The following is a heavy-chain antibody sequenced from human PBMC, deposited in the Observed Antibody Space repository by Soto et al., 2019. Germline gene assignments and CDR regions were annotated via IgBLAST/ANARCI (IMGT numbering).Heavy chain of an antibody. J-gene: IGHJ5*01. CDR2: ISYSGGT. CDR1: GGSISSSDYY. CDR3: ERRDMWYYDRSGYSPFCS. Sequence: QLQLQESGPGLVKPSETLSLTCAVSGGSISSSDYYWGWIRQPPGKGLEWIGSISYSGGTYYNSSLRCRVFIPIDSSKNQFSLELSLVTAAETAVYYWERRDMWYYDRSGYSPFCSWGHGILVTVSS. V-gene: IGHV4-39*01. D-gene: IGHD3-22*01.